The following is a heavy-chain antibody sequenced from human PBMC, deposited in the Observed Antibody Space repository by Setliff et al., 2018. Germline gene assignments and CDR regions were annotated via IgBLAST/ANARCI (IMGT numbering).Heavy chain of an antibody. J-gene: IGHJ5*01. CDR1: GYTFTDYA. Sequence: ASVKVSCKASGYTFTDYAMHWVRQAPGRGLEWMGWINPDSGDTHSPQNFQGRVRMTRDTSMSTVYMEPTRLTSDDTAVYYCTRSSSYGMRYWFDSWGQGPLVTVSS. CDR2: INPDSGDT. V-gene: IGHV1-2*02. CDR3: TRSSSYGMRYWFDS. D-gene: IGHD3-16*02.